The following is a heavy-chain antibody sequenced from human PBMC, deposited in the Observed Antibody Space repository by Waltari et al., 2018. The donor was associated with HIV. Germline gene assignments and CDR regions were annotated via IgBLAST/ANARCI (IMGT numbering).Heavy chain of an antibody. V-gene: IGHV3-7*01. Sequence: EVQLVESGGGLVQPGGSLTLSCAASGFTFSSYWTSWVRQAPGKGLEWVANIKQDGSEKYYVDSVKGRFTISRDIAKNSLYLQMNSLRAEDTAVYHCARGGGLNRDYWGQGTLVTVSS. CDR3: ARGGGLNRDY. CDR2: IKQDGSEK. J-gene: IGHJ4*02. CDR1: GFTFSSYW. D-gene: IGHD3-16*01.